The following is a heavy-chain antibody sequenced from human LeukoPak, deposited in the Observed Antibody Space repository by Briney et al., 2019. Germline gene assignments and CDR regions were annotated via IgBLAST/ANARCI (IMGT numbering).Heavy chain of an antibody. CDR1: GYSIMTTFY. Sequence: SETLSLTCTVSGYSIMTTFYWGWIRQSPTKGLEWIGNVYHIGSTSSNPSLRSRVTISVDTSKNQFSLKLSSVTAADTAVYYCARVSDDENGGQSGAIYFESWGQGTVVTVSS. CDR3: ARVSDDENGGQSGAIYFES. J-gene: IGHJ4*02. V-gene: IGHV4-38-2*02. CDR2: VYHIGST. D-gene: IGHD4-23*01.